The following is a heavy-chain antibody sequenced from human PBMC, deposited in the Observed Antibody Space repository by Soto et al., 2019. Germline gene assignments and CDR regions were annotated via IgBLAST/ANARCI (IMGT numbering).Heavy chain of an antibody. CDR2: ISAYNGNT. V-gene: IGHV1-18*04. D-gene: IGHD1-26*01. CDR3: ANWEGANYGMDV. CDR1: GYTFTSYG. J-gene: IGHJ6*02. Sequence: ASVKVSCKASGYTFTSYGISWVRQAPGQGLEWMGWISAYNGNTNYAQKLQGRVTMTTDTSTSTAYMELRSLGSDDTAVYYCANWEGANYGMDVWGQGPTVTVSS.